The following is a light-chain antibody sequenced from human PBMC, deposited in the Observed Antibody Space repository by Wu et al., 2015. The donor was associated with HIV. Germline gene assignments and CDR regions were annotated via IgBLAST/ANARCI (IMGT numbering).Light chain of an antibody. V-gene: IGKV3-20*01. Sequence: EIVLTQSPGTLSLSPGERATLSCRASQSVSSDSLAWYQQKPGQAPRLLIYGASNRATGIPDRFSGSASGTDFTLTISRLEPEDFAVYYCQQYGSSPPYTFGQGTKLEIK. CDR1: QSVSSDS. CDR2: GAS. CDR3: QQYGSSPPYT. J-gene: IGKJ2*01.